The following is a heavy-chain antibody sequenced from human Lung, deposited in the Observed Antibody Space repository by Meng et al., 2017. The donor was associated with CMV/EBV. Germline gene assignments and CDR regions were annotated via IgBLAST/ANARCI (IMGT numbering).Heavy chain of an antibody. V-gene: IGHV1-69*05. D-gene: IGHD6-13*01. CDR2: IIPVFAIA. Sequence: SXXVSXKASGGTFSSYAFSWVRQAPGQGLEWMGGIIPVFAIANYAQKFQGRITITTDESTSTAYMELSSLRSEDTAVYYCASCPSSSSSNYYYYYGMDVWGQGXTVTVSS. CDR3: ASCPSSSSSNYYYYYGMDV. J-gene: IGHJ6*02. CDR1: GGTFSSYA.